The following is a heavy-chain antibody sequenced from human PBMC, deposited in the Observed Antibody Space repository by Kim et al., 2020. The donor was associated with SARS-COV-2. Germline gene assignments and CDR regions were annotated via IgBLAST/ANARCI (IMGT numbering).Heavy chain of an antibody. CDR1: GFSFSASA. Sequence: GGSLRLSCAASGFSFSASAIQWVRQASGKGLEWIGRIKTNGNMYATVYAASMRGRFIISRDDSRNTAYLQMNSLKTGDTAVYYCTRGSDGSGSSWGQGTLVTVSS. CDR3: TRGSDGSGSS. D-gene: IGHD3-10*01. J-gene: IGHJ4*02. CDR2: IKTNGNMYAT. V-gene: IGHV3-73*01.